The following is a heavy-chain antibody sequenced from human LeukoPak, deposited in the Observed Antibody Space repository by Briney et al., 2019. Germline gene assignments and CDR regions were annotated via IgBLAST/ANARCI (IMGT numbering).Heavy chain of an antibody. J-gene: IGHJ4*02. D-gene: IGHD7-27*01. V-gene: IGHV4-59*08. Sequence: SETLSLTCTVSDGSISSYYWSWIRQPPGKGLEWIGYIYYSGSTNYNPSLKSRVTISVDTSKNQFSLKLSSVTAADTAVYYCARLANWGSNFDYWGQGTLVTVSS. CDR1: DGSISSYY. CDR3: ARLANWGSNFDY. CDR2: IYYSGST.